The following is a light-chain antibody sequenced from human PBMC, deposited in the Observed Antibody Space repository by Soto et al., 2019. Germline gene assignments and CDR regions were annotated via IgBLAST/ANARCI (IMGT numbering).Light chain of an antibody. CDR1: SSNIGAGYD. CDR2: GNS. Sequence: QAVVTQPPSVSGAPGQRVTISCTGSSSNIGAGYDVHWYQQLPGTAPKLLIYGNSNXXXXXXXXXSGSKSGTSASLAITGXXXXXXXXYYCQSYDSSLSGWVFGGGTKVTVL. V-gene: IGLV1-40*01. CDR3: QSYDSSLSGWV. J-gene: IGLJ3*02.